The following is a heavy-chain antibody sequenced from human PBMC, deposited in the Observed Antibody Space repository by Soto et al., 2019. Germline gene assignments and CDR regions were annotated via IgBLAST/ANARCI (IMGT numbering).Heavy chain of an antibody. J-gene: IGHJ6*02. CDR2: ISAYNGNT. V-gene: IGHV1-18*04. CDR1: GYTFTSYG. CDR3: ARDDYYGSRNYYYYYGMDV. D-gene: IGHD3-10*01. Sequence: ASVKGSCKASGYTFTSYGISWVRQAPEQGLEWMGWISAYNGNTNYAQKLQGRVTMTTDTSTSTAYMELRSLRSDDTAVYYCARDDYYGSRNYYYYYGMDVWGQGTTVTVSS.